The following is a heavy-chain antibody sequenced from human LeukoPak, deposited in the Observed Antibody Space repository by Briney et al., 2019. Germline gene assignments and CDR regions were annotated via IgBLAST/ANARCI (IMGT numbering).Heavy chain of an antibody. Sequence: GGSLRLSCAVTGVNFESYEMNWVRQAPGKGLEWVSFISGSANTIYYAASVKGRFTTSRDNARNSLSLQMTSLRAEDTAVYYCAELGITMIGGVWGKGTRSPSPQ. CDR2: ISGSANTI. CDR3: AELGITMIGGV. CDR1: GVNFESYE. V-gene: IGHV3-48*03. D-gene: IGHD3-10*02. J-gene: IGHJ6*04.